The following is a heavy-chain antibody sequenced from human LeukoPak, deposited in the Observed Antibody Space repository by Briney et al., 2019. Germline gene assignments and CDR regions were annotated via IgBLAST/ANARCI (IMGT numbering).Heavy chain of an antibody. Sequence: KSGGSLRLSCAASGFIFSSYSMNWVRQAPGKGLEWASSISSSSSYIYYADSVKGRFTISRDNAKNSLYLQMNSLRAEDTAVYYCARRVYSSSSFDNWGQGTLVTVSS. CDR1: GFIFSSYS. D-gene: IGHD6-13*01. CDR2: ISSSSSYI. J-gene: IGHJ4*02. CDR3: ARRVYSSSSFDN. V-gene: IGHV3-21*01.